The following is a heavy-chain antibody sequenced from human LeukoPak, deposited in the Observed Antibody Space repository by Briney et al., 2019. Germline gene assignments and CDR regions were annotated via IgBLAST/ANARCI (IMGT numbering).Heavy chain of an antibody. CDR1: GFTFSSYW. CDR2: IKQDGSEK. Sequence: GGSLRLSRAASGFTFSSYWMSWVRQAPGKGLEWVANIKQDGSEKYYVDSVEGRFTISRDNAKNSLYLQMNSLRAEDTAVYYCARGSSSSWSDYWGQGTLVTVSS. CDR3: ARGSSSSWSDY. D-gene: IGHD6-13*01. V-gene: IGHV3-7*02. J-gene: IGHJ4*02.